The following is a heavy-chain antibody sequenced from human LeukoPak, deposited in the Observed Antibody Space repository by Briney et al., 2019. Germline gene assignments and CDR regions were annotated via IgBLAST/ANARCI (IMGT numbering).Heavy chain of an antibody. D-gene: IGHD3-22*01. Sequence: GGSLRLSCAASGFTFSSYNMNWVRQAPGKGLEWVSSISSSDSYIYYADSVKGRFTISRDNAKNSLFLQMNSLRAEDTAVYYCVRDFHRRLYDTNYYFYWGQGTLVTVSS. J-gene: IGHJ4*02. V-gene: IGHV3-21*01. CDR1: GFTFSSYN. CDR2: ISSSDSYI. CDR3: VRDFHRRLYDTNYYFY.